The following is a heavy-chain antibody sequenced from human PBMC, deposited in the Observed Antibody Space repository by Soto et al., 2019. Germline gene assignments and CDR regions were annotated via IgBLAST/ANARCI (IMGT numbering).Heavy chain of an antibody. Sequence: QVQLVQSGAEVKKPGASVKVSCKASGYTFTSYAMHWVRQAPGQRLEWMGWINAGNGNTKYSQKFQGRVTITRDTSASTAYMELSSLRSEDTAVYYCARAHYDILTGYSLNWFGPWGQGTLVTVSS. D-gene: IGHD3-9*01. V-gene: IGHV1-3*01. J-gene: IGHJ5*02. CDR2: INAGNGNT. CDR3: ARAHYDILTGYSLNWFGP. CDR1: GYTFTSYA.